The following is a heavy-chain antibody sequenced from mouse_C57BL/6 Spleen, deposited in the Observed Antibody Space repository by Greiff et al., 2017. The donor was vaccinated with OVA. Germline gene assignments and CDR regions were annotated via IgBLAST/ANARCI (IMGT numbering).Heavy chain of an antibody. Sequence: VQLQQSGPELVKPGASVKISCKASGYTFTDYYMNWVKQSHGKSLEWIGDINPNNGGTSYNQKFKGKATLTVDKSSSTAYMELRSLTSEDSAVYYCARDGGYFDYWGQGTTLTVSS. CDR2: INPNNGGT. CDR3: ARDGGYFDY. V-gene: IGHV1-26*01. CDR1: GYTFTDYY. J-gene: IGHJ2*01.